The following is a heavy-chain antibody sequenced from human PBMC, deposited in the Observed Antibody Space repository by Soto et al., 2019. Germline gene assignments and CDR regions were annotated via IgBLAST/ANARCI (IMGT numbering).Heavy chain of an antibody. CDR3: AKDRSYDILTGEFDY. CDR2: ISGSGGST. V-gene: IGHV3-23*01. Sequence: GGSLRLSCAASGFTFSSYAMSWVRQAPGKGLEWVSAISGSGGSTYYADSVKGRFTISRDNSKNTLYLQMNSLRAEDTAVYYCAKDRSYDILTGEFDYWGQGTLVTVSS. D-gene: IGHD3-9*01. CDR1: GFTFSSYA. J-gene: IGHJ4*02.